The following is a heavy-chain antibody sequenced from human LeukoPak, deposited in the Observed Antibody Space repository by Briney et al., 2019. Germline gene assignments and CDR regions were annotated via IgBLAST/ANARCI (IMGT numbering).Heavy chain of an antibody. Sequence: SETLSLTCAVYGGSFSGYYWSWICQPPGKGLEWIGEINHSGSTNYNPSLKSRVTISVDTSKNQFSLKLSSVTAADTAVYYCARGLSAIVYWGQGTLVTVSS. CDR2: INHSGST. CDR1: GGSFSGYY. V-gene: IGHV4-34*01. J-gene: IGHJ4*02. CDR3: ARGLSAIVY. D-gene: IGHD2-15*01.